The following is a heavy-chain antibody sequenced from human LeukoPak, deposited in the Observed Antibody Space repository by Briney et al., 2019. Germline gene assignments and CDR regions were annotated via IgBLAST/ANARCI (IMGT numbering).Heavy chain of an antibody. D-gene: IGHD3-10*01. Sequence: SVKVSCKASGYTFKSYGITWVRQAPGQGLEWMGRISIYNGKTNYVEKLRGRVTMTADTSTSTAFMELSGLRSDDTAVYYCAKVISVASGKYYFDYWGQGTLVTVSS. V-gene: IGHV1-18*01. CDR1: GYTFKSYG. CDR2: ISIYNGKT. CDR3: AKVISVASGKYYFDY. J-gene: IGHJ4*02.